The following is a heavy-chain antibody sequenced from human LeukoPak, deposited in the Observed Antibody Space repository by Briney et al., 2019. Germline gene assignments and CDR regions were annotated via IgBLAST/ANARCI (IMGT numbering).Heavy chain of an antibody. CDR1: GGSISNSNYY. D-gene: IGHD4-17*01. Sequence: SETLSLTCTVSGGSISNSNYYWSWIRQPAGKGLEWIGRIYTSGTTHYNPSLKSRVTMSVDTSNNQFSLKLSSVTAADTDVYYCARLSTVTTSFDYWGQGTLVTVSS. CDR2: IYTSGTT. V-gene: IGHV4-61*02. CDR3: ARLSTVTTSFDY. J-gene: IGHJ4*02.